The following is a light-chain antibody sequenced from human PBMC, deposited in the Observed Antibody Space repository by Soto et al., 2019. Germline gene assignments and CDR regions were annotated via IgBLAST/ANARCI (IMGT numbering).Light chain of an antibody. Sequence: EVVMTQSPATQYVSPGERATLSSRASQSVGSYLAWYQQKPGQAPRLLIYGASTRAAGISPRFSGGGSGTEFTLTISSLQSEDFAVYYCQQYNNWPRTFGQGTKVGIK. CDR2: GAS. V-gene: IGKV3-15*01. CDR3: QQYNNWPRT. CDR1: QSVGSY. J-gene: IGKJ1*01.